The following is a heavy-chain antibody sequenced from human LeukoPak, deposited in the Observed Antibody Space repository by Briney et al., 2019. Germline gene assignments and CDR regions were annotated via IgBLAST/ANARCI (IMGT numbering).Heavy chain of an antibody. CDR3: ARTRYYCSGGSCYLLGVDY. CDR2: INWNGGST. J-gene: IGHJ4*02. Sequence: RGSLRLSCAASGFTFDDYGMSWVRQAPGKGLEWVSGINWNGGSTGYADSVKGRFTISRDNAKNSLYLQMNSLRAEDTALYYCARTRYYCSGGSCYLLGVDYWGQGTLVTVSS. V-gene: IGHV3-20*04. CDR1: GFTFDDYG. D-gene: IGHD2-15*01.